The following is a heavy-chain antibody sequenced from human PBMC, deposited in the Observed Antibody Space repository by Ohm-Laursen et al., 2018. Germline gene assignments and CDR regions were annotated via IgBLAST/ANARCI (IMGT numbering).Heavy chain of an antibody. CDR1: GFTFTAYP. V-gene: IGHV3-11*01. Sequence: GSLRLSCTASGFTFTAYPMTWVRQAPGKGPEWIAYITNSGDFIQYADSVRGRFTISRDNSKNTLYLQMSSLRVEDTASYYCAHYGGHDYWGQGTLVTVSS. D-gene: IGHD4-23*01. CDR2: ITNSGDFI. CDR3: AHYGGHDY. J-gene: IGHJ4*02.